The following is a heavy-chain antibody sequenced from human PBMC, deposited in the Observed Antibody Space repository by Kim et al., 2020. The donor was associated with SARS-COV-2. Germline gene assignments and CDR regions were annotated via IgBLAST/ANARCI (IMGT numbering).Heavy chain of an antibody. CDR3: ARVAAAGILNWFDP. V-gene: IGHV4-34*01. Sequence: SETLSLTCAVYGGSFSGYYWSWIRQPPGKGLEWIGEINHSGSTNYNPSLKSRVTISVDTSKNQFSLKLSSVTAADTAVYYCARVAAAGILNWFDPWGQGTLVTVSS. D-gene: IGHD6-13*01. CDR2: INHSGST. CDR1: GGSFSGYY. J-gene: IGHJ5*02.